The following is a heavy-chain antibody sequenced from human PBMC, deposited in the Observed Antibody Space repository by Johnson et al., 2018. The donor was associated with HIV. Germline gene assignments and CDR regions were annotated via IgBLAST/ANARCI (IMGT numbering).Heavy chain of an antibody. CDR1: GFTVSSNY. D-gene: IGHD3-22*01. V-gene: IGHV3-66*01. CDR3: ARESITMIVVVTHDAFDI. CDR2: IYSGGST. J-gene: IGHJ3*02. Sequence: VQLVESGGGLVQPGGSLRLSCAASGFTVSSNYMSWVRQAPGTGLEWVSVIYSGGSTYYADSVKGRFTIPKDNSKNTLYLQMNSLRAEDTAVYYCARESITMIVVVTHDAFDIWGQGTMVTVSS.